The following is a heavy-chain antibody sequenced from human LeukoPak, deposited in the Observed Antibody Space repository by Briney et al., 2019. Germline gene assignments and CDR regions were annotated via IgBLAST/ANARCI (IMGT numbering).Heavy chain of an antibody. CDR3: ARVGRAGYCSGGSCYSRFDP. D-gene: IGHD2-15*01. V-gene: IGHV3-11*04. J-gene: IGHJ5*02. CDR2: ISSSGSTI. Sequence: GGSLRLSCAASGFTFSDYYMSWIRQAPGKGLEWVSYISSSGSTIYYADSVKGRFTISRDNAKNSLYLQMNSLRAEDTAVHYCARVGRAGYCSGGSCYSRFDPWGQGTLVTVSS. CDR1: GFTFSDYY.